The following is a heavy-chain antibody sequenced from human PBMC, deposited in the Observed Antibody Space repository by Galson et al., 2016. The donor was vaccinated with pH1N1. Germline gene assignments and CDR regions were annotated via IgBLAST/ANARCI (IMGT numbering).Heavy chain of an antibody. V-gene: IGHV3-23*01. Sequence: SLRLSCAASGFTFSSHAMSWVRQAPGKGLQWVSGIGKNGGTYYIDSVRGRFTISRDNSRNTLYLQMNSLRVEDTGRYYCVKPDSEHSGDHWGQGTLVTVSS. J-gene: IGHJ5*02. CDR1: GFTFSSHA. D-gene: IGHD6-19*01. CDR3: VKPDSEHSGDH. CDR2: IGKNGGT.